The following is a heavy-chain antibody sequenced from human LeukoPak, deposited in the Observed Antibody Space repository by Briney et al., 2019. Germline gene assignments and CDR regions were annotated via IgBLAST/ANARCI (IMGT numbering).Heavy chain of an antibody. CDR3: ATAYCSSTSCPT. J-gene: IGHJ5*02. CDR2: INDSGDST. CDR1: GSTFSSYA. Sequence: GGSLRLSCAASGSTFSSYAMSWVRQAPGKGLEWVSSINDSGDSTYYADSVKGRFTISRDNSKNTLYLLMNNLRAEDTAIFYCATAYCSSTSCPTWGQGTLVTVSS. D-gene: IGHD2-2*01. V-gene: IGHV3-23*01.